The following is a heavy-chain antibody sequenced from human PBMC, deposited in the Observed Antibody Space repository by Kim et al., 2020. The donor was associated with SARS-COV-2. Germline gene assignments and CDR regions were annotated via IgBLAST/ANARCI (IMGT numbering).Heavy chain of an antibody. D-gene: IGHD3-3*01. J-gene: IGHJ4*02. CDR3: ARDFLSGYFES. Sequence: ADPVKGQLTISRDKSRNTLFLQMNSLRVEDTAVYYCARDFLSGYFESWGQGTLVTVSS. V-gene: IGHV3-30*07.